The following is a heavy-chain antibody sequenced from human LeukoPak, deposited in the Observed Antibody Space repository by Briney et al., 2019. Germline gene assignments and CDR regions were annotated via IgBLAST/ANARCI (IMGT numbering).Heavy chain of an antibody. D-gene: IGHD6-13*01. J-gene: IGHJ6*03. CDR1: GFTVSSNY. CDR3: ARDFQQLVQGYYYYMDV. Sequence: GGSLRLSCAASGFTVSSNYMSWVRQAPGKGLEWVSVIYSGGSTYYADSVKGRFTISRDNSKNTLYLQMNSLRAEDTAVYYCARDFQQLVQGYYYYMDVWSKGTTVTISS. CDR2: IYSGGST. V-gene: IGHV3-53*01.